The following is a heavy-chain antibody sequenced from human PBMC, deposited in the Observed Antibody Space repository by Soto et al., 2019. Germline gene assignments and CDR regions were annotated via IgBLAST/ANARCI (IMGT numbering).Heavy chain of an antibody. CDR2: MNPNSGNT. Sequence: ASVKVSCKASGYTFTSYDINWVRQATGQGLEWMGWMNPNSGNTGYAQKFQGRVTMTRNTSISTAYMELSSLRSEDTAVYYCATAWTTVTNYGMDVWGQGTTVTAP. J-gene: IGHJ6*02. CDR1: GYTFTSYD. CDR3: ATAWTTVTNYGMDV. V-gene: IGHV1-8*01. D-gene: IGHD4-17*01.